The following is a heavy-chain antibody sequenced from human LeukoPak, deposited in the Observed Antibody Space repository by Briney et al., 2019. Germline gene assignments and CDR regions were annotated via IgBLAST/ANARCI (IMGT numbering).Heavy chain of an antibody. CDR2: ISGSGGST. J-gene: IGHJ3*02. Sequence: PGGSLRLSCAASGFTFSSYAMSWVRQAPEKGLAWVSAISGSGGSTYYADSVKGRFTISRDNSKNTLYLQMNSLRAEDTAVYYCAKVKGHIVVVIANKYAFDIWGQGTMVTVSS. CDR3: AKVKGHIVVVIANKYAFDI. CDR1: GFTFSSYA. V-gene: IGHV3-23*01. D-gene: IGHD2-21*01.